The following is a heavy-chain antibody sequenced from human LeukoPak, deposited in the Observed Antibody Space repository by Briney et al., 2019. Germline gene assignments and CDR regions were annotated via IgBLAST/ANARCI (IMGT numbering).Heavy chain of an antibody. Sequence: ASVKVSCKASGYTFTGYYMHWVRQAPGQGLGWMGWINPNSGGTNYAQKFQGRVTMTRDTSISTAYMELSRLRSDDTAVYYCARDRGRNYESSLFDYWGQGTLVTVSS. CDR2: INPNSGGT. J-gene: IGHJ4*02. D-gene: IGHD3-22*01. CDR3: ARDRGRNYESSLFDY. V-gene: IGHV1-2*02. CDR1: GYTFTGYY.